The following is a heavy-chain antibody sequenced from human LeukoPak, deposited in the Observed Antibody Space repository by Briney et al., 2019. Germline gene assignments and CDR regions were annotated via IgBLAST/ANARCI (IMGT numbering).Heavy chain of an antibody. V-gene: IGHV5-51*01. J-gene: IGHJ4*02. CDR1: GYSFTSYW. Sequence: GETLPISCKGSGYSFTSYWIGWVRQMPGKSLEWMGIIYPGDSDTRYSPSFQGQVTISADKSISTAYLQWSSLKASDTAMYYCARQVARAGYFDYWGQGTLVTVSS. CDR3: ARQVARAGYFDY. CDR2: IYPGDSDT. D-gene: IGHD2-15*01.